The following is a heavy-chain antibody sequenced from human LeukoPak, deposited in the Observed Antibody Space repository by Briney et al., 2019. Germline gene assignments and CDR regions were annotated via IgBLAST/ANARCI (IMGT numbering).Heavy chain of an antibody. CDR1: GGSFSGYY. CDR3: AREIVGTPWADY. J-gene: IGHJ4*02. V-gene: IGHV4-34*01. D-gene: IGHD1-26*01. Sequence: SETVSLTCAVYGGSFSGYYWSWLRQPPGKGLEWIGEINHSGSTNYNPSLKSRVTISVDTSKNQFSLKLSAVTAADTAVYYCAREIVGTPWADYWGQGTLVTVSS. CDR2: INHSGST.